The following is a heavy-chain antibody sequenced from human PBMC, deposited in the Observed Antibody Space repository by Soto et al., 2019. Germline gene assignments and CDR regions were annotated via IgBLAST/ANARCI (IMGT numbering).Heavy chain of an antibody. J-gene: IGHJ6*02. CDR2: ISSSGYI. CDR3: ARDCSGGSCYPGMDV. V-gene: IGHV3-21*01. CDR1: GFNFNGYT. Sequence: GSLRLSCAASGFNFNGYTINWVRQAPGKRLEWLSSISSSGYIFSTDSVRGRFTISRDNAKNSVYLQINSLRAEDTAVYFCARDCSGGSCYPGMDVWGQGTTVTVSS. D-gene: IGHD2-15*01.